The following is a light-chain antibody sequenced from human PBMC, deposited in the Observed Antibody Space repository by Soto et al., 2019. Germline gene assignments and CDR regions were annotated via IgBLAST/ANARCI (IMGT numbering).Light chain of an antibody. J-gene: IGKJ3*01. CDR1: ESVSNN. CDR2: FAS. Sequence: EIVMTQSPATLSVSPGERATLSCRASESVSNNLAWYQQKPGQAPRLLIYFASTRATGIPARFSGSGSGTEFTLTISSLQSEDFAVYYCQHRNNWPPLFTFGPGTKVDIK. V-gene: IGKV3-15*01. CDR3: QHRNNWPPLFT.